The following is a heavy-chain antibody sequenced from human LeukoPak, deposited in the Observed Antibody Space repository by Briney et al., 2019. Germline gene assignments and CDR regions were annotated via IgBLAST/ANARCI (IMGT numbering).Heavy chain of an antibody. Sequence: SETLSLTCAVSGGSISSSNRWSWVRQPPGKGLEWIGEIHHSGSTNYKPSLKGRVTMSVDKSANQFSLKVSSVTATDTAVYYCARGAMYYDGSGYGHLDVWGQGTTVTVSS. CDR1: GGSISSSNR. CDR3: ARGAMYYDGSGYGHLDV. J-gene: IGHJ6*02. D-gene: IGHD3-22*01. V-gene: IGHV4-4*02. CDR2: IHHSGST.